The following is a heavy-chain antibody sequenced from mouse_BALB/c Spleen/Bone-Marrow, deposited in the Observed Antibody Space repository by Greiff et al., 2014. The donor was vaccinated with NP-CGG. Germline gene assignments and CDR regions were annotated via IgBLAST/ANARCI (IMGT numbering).Heavy chain of an antibody. J-gene: IGHJ4*01. Sequence: VHLVESGAELVRPGSSVKISCKASGYAFSSYWMNWVKQRPGQGLEWIGQIYPGYGDTNHNGKFKGKATLTADKSSSTAYMQLSSLTSEDSAVYFCARGVPMDYWGQGTSVTVSS. CDR1: GYAFSSYW. CDR3: ARGVPMDY. V-gene: IGHV1-80*01. CDR2: IYPGYGDT.